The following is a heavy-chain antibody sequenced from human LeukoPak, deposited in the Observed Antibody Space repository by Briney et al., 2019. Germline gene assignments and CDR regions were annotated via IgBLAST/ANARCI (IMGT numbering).Heavy chain of an antibody. V-gene: IGHV1-69*06. CDR2: IIPIFGTA. Sequence: SVKVSCKASGYTFTSYGISWVRQAPGQGLEWMGGIIPIFGTANYAQKFQGRVTITADKSTSTAYMELSSLRSEDTAVYYCARDYSSSSDENAFDIWGQGTMVTVSS. CDR1: GYTFTSYG. CDR3: ARDYSSSSDENAFDI. J-gene: IGHJ3*02. D-gene: IGHD6-6*01.